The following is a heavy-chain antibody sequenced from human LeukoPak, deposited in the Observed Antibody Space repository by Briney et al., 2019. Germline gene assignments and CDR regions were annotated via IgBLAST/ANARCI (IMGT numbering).Heavy chain of an antibody. D-gene: IGHD2-15*01. Sequence: GRSLRLSCAASGFTFSSYAMHWVRQAPGKGLEWVAVISYDGSNKYYADSVKGRFTISRDNSKNTLYLQMNRLRAEDTAVYYCARDLGYCSGGSCYWGQGTLVTVSS. CDR3: ARDLGYCSGGSCY. J-gene: IGHJ4*02. V-gene: IGHV3-30*04. CDR1: GFTFSSYA. CDR2: ISYDGSNK.